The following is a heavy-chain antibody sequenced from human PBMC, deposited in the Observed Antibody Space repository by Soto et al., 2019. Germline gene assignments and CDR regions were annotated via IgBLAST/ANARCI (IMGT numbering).Heavy chain of an antibody. J-gene: IGHJ4*02. V-gene: IGHV1-8*01. Sequence: ASVKVSCKASGYTFSNYDINWVRQAPGQGPEWMGWMNPHSGNTGNAQKFQGRITMTRDTSIRTAYMELYSLTSDDTAVYYCATYCSGGSCYVYWGQGTPVTVS. D-gene: IGHD2-15*01. CDR3: ATYCSGGSCYVY. CDR1: GYTFSNYD. CDR2: MNPHSGNT.